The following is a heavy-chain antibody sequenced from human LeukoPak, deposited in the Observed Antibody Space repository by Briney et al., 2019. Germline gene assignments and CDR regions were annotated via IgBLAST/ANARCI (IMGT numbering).Heavy chain of an antibody. CDR1: GGSISSYY. V-gene: IGHV4-59*01. CDR3: ARRVGGNWFDP. CDR2: IYYSGST. D-gene: IGHD1-26*01. Sequence: PSETLSLTCTVSGGSISSYYWSWIRQPPGTGLEWIGYIYYSGSTNYNPSLKSRVTISVDTSKNQFSLKLSSVTAADTAVYYCARRVGGNWFDPWGQGTLVTVSS. J-gene: IGHJ5*02.